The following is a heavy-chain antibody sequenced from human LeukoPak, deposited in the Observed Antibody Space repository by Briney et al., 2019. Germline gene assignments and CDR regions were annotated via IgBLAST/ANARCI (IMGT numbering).Heavy chain of an antibody. J-gene: IGHJ3*02. V-gene: IGHV1-18*01. Sequence: ASVKVSCKASGYSSTNYGISWVRQAPGQGLEWMGWIHIYRGNTNYAQKFQGRVTMTRDTSISTAYMELSRLRSDDTAVYYCARVHGYSSGWFDAFDIWGQGTMVTVSS. CDR2: IHIYRGNT. D-gene: IGHD6-19*01. CDR3: ARVHGYSSGWFDAFDI. CDR1: GYSSTNYG.